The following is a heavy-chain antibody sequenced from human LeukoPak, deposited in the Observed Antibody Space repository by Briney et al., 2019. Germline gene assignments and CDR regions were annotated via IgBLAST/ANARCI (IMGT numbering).Heavy chain of an antibody. CDR3: ARGSKRGHYYGSGSYYIHWFDP. CDR2: INHSGST. D-gene: IGHD3-10*01. Sequence: SETLSLTCAVYGGSFSGYYWSWIRQPPGKGLEWIGEINHSGSTNYNPSLKSRVTISVDTSKNQFSLKLSSVTAADTAVYYCARGSKRGHYYGSGSYYIHWFDPWGQGTLVTVSS. V-gene: IGHV4-34*01. CDR1: GGSFSGYY. J-gene: IGHJ5*02.